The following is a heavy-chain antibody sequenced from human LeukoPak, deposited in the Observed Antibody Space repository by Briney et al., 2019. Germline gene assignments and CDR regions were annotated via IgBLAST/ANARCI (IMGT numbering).Heavy chain of an antibody. CDR1: GFTFDDYA. Sequence: GGSLRLSCAASGFTFDDYAMHWVRQAPGKGLEWVSGISWNSGSIGYADSVKGRFTISRDNAKNSLYLQMNSLRAEDTALYYCAKGGSASVTTIDYWGQGTLVTVSS. J-gene: IGHJ4*02. V-gene: IGHV3-9*01. CDR2: ISWNSGSI. CDR3: AKGGSASVTTIDY. D-gene: IGHD4-17*01.